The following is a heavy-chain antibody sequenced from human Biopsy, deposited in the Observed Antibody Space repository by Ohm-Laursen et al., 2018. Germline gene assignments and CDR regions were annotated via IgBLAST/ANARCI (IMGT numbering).Heavy chain of an antibody. CDR3: TRGDYYYDSLAYYYWFDP. J-gene: IGHJ5*02. CDR1: GYTFTGYH. CDR2: INAKTGDT. D-gene: IGHD3-22*01. V-gene: IGHV1-2*02. Sequence: SVKVSCRASGYTFTGYHVHWVRQAPGQGLEWMGWINAKTGDTNYAQKFQGRVTMTRDTSISTAYVDLSSLRSDDTAVYYCTRGDYYYDSLAYYYWFDPWGQGTLVTVSS.